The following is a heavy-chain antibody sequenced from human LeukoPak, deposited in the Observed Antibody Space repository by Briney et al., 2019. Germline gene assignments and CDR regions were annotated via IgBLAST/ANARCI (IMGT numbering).Heavy chain of an antibody. V-gene: IGHV3-30-3*01. CDR2: ISYDGSNK. J-gene: IGHJ5*02. D-gene: IGHD1-26*01. Sequence: HPGGSLRLSCAASGFTFSSYAMHWVRQAPGKGLEWVAVISYDGSNKYYADSVKGRFTISRVNAKNTLYLQMNSLRAEDTAVYYCARAEGEYNWFDPWGQGTLVTVSS. CDR1: GFTFSSYA. CDR3: ARAEGEYNWFDP.